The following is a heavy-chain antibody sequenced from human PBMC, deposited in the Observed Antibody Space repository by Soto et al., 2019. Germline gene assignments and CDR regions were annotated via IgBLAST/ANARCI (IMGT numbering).Heavy chain of an antibody. CDR2: INHSGST. CDR1: GGSFSGYY. Sequence: SETLSLTCAVYGGSFSGYYWSWIRQPPGKGLEWIGEINHSGSTNYNPSLKSRVTISVDTSKNKFPMKLSSVTAADTAVHYCASGLAIRAARLCWFDPWCQGTLVTVSS. J-gene: IGHJ5*02. CDR3: ASGLAIRAARLCWFDP. V-gene: IGHV4-34*01. D-gene: IGHD6-6*01.